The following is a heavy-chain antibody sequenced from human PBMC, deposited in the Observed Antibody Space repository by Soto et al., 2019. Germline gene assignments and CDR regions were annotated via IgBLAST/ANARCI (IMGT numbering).Heavy chain of an antibody. CDR1: GFTFSSYA. Sequence: PVGSLRLSCAASGFTFSSYAMSWVRQAPGKGLEWVSAISGSGGSTYYADSVKGRFTISRDNSKNTLYLQMNSLRAEDTAVYYCAKMTGITIFGVRDYYYGMDVWGQGTTVTVSS. J-gene: IGHJ6*02. CDR2: ISGSGGST. CDR3: AKMTGITIFGVRDYYYGMDV. V-gene: IGHV3-23*01. D-gene: IGHD3-3*01.